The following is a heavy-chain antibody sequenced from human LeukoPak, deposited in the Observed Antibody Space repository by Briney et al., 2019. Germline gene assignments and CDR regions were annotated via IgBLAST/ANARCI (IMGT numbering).Heavy chain of an antibody. V-gene: IGHV4-61*01. CDR3: ATTNRDNFGDYFFDY. CDR2: IYYSGST. CDR1: GYSISSGYY. D-gene: IGHD4-17*01. J-gene: IGHJ4*02. Sequence: TTSETLSLTCTVSGYSISSGYYWGWIRQPPGKGLEWIGYIYYSGSTDYNPSLQSRVTISVDRSKNQFSLRLTSVTAADTAVYYCATTNRDNFGDYFFDYWGQGTLVTVSS.